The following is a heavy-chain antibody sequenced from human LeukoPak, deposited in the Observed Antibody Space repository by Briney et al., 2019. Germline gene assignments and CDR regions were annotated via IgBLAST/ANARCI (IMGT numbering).Heavy chain of an antibody. CDR3: ARRLTYDFWSGYYPNRAFDY. Sequence: PSETLSLTCAVYGGSFSGYYWSWIRQPPGKGLEWIGEINHSGSTNYNPSLKSRVTISVDTSKNQFSLKLSSVTAADTAVYYCARRLTYDFWSGYYPNRAFDYWGQGTLVTVSS. D-gene: IGHD3-3*01. J-gene: IGHJ4*02. V-gene: IGHV4-34*01. CDR2: INHSGST. CDR1: GGSFSGYY.